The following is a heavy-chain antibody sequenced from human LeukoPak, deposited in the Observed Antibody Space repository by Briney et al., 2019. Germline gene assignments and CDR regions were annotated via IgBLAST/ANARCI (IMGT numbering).Heavy chain of an antibody. V-gene: IGHV3-7*01. D-gene: IGHD3-10*01. CDR1: RFTFSNFW. CDR2: IKQDGSEK. Sequence: GGSLRLSCAASRFTFSNFWMGWVRQAPGKGLEWVANIKQDGSEKFYVDSVKGRFTISKDNSKNSLFLQMNSLRAKDTAVYYCVRDSGRRFDFWGQGTLVTVSS. CDR3: VRDSGRRFDF. J-gene: IGHJ4*02.